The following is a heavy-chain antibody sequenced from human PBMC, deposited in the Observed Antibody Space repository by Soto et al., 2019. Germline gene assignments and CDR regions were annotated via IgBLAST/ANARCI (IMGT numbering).Heavy chain of an antibody. CDR1: GYTFTSYD. V-gene: IGHV1-8*01. Sequence: QVQLVQSGAEVKKPGASVKVSCKASGYTFTSYDINWVRQATGQGLEWMGWMNPNSGNTGYARKFQGRVTMTRNTSISRAYMELSSLRSEDTAVYYCARVMEDDYVWGSYRPPSFDYWGQGTLVTVSS. J-gene: IGHJ4*02. CDR2: MNPNSGNT. D-gene: IGHD3-16*02. CDR3: ARVMEDDYVWGSYRPPSFDY.